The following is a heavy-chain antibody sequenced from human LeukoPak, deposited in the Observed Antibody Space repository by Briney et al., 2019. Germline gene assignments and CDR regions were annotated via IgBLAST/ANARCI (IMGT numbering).Heavy chain of an antibody. V-gene: IGHV1-8*01. CDR3: ARVVMKAFYYYYMDV. Sequence: ASVKVSCKASGYTFSDYVVNWVRQAPGQGLEWMGWMNPTSGDTGYAQKFQGRVTMTRSMSRNTAYMELSRLRSEDTAVYFCARVVMKAFYYYYMDVWGKGTT. J-gene: IGHJ6*03. CDR2: MNPTSGDT. D-gene: IGHD2-21*01. CDR1: GYTFSDYV.